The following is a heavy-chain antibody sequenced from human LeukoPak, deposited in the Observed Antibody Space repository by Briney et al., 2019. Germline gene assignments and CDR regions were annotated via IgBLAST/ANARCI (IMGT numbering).Heavy chain of an antibody. V-gene: IGHV3-21*01. CDR3: ARVQTYYDILTGYHWGYYFDY. J-gene: IGHJ4*02. Sequence: GGSLRLSCAASGFTFSSYSMNWVRQAPGKGLEWVSSISSSSSYIYYADSVKGRFTISRDNAKNSLYLQMNSLRAEDTAVYYCARVQTYYDILTGYHWGYYFDYWGQGTLVTVSS. CDR2: ISSSSSYI. D-gene: IGHD3-9*01. CDR1: GFTFSSYS.